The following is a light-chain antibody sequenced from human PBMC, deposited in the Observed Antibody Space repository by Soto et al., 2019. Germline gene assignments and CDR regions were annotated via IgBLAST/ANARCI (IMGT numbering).Light chain of an antibody. J-gene: IGKJ1*01. CDR3: QQYNNWPPWT. V-gene: IGKV3-15*01. CDR2: GAS. CDR1: QSVRSN. Sequence: EIVMTQSTATMSVSPGERATLSCRASQSVRSNLAWYQQKPGQAPRLLIYGASTRATVIPARFSGSGSGTQFTLTISSLQSEAFAVYYCQQYNNWPPWTFGQGTKVEIK.